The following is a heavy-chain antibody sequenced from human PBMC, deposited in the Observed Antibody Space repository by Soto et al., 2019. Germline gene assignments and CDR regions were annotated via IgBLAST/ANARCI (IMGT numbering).Heavy chain of an antibody. Sequence: EVQLVESGGGLVQPGRSLRLSCAASGFSFDDYAMHWVRQAPGKGLEWVSGISWNGNTIVYSVFVKGRFTISRDNAKNSLYLQMNSLSPEDTALYYCAKDARGSSSWSYLDHWGQGTLVTVSS. V-gene: IGHV3-9*01. CDR1: GFSFDDYA. J-gene: IGHJ4*02. CDR2: ISWNGNTI. D-gene: IGHD6-13*01. CDR3: AKDARGSSSWSYLDH.